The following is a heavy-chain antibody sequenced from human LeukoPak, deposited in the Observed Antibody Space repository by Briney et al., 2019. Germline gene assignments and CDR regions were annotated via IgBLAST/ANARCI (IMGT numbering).Heavy chain of an antibody. J-gene: IGHJ4*02. CDR1: GFLFSSYA. CDR2: ISYDGSNK. CDR3: ARVGGALLWLGELWD. D-gene: IGHD3-10*01. Sequence: GRSLRLSCAASGFLFSSYAIHWVRQAPGKGLEWVAVISYDGSNKNYADSVKGRFTVSRDNSKNTLYLQMNSLRAEDTAVYYCARVGGALLWLGELWDWGQGTLVTVSS. V-gene: IGHV3-30-3*01.